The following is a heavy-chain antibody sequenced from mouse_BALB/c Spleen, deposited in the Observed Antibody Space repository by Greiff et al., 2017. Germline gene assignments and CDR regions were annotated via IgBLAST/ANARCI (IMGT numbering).Heavy chain of an antibody. J-gene: IGHJ2*01. CDR2: INPYNDGT. D-gene: IGHD2-3*01. CDR3: ASLYDGYYFDY. V-gene: IGHV1-14*01. Sequence: EVKLMESGPELVKPGASVKMSCKASGYTFTSYVMHWVKQKPGQGLEWIGYINPYNDGTKYNEKFKGKATLTSDKSSSTAYMELSSLTSEDSAVYYCASLYDGYYFDYWGQGTTLTVSS. CDR1: GYTFTSYV.